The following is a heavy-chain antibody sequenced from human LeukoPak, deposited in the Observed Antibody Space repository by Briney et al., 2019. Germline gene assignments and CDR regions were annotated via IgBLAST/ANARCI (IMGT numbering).Heavy chain of an antibody. D-gene: IGHD2-2*01. CDR1: GFTFSSYT. Sequence: GGSLRLSCAASGFTFSSYTMNWVRQAPGKGLEWVSAISGSGVGTYYADSVKGRFTISRDNSWNTLYLQMNSLRAEDTAVYYCAKDDIVVVPAALDYWGQGTLVTVSS. J-gene: IGHJ4*02. CDR2: ISGSGVGT. V-gene: IGHV3-23*01. CDR3: AKDDIVVVPAALDY.